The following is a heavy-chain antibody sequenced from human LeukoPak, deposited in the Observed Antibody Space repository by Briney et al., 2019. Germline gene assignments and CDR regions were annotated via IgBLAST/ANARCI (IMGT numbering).Heavy chain of an antibody. CDR2: ISYDGSNK. D-gene: IGHD4-17*01. CDR1: GFTFSSYG. V-gene: IGHV3-30*18. Sequence: GGSLRLSCAASGFTFSSYGMHWVRQAPGKGMEWVAVISYDGSNKYYADSVKGRFTISRDNSKNTLYLQMNSLRAEDTAVYYCAKDHGDYNSWRYYGMDVWGQGTTVTVSS. CDR3: AKDHGDYNSWRYYGMDV. J-gene: IGHJ6*02.